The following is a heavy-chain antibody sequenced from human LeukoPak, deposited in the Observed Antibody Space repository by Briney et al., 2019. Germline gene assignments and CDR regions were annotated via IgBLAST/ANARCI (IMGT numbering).Heavy chain of an antibody. V-gene: IGHV3-7*04. CDR1: GFTFSRYG. CDR2: IKQDGSKK. CDR3: TRVGYIDEGIDY. D-gene: IGHD5-24*01. Sequence: PGRSLRLSCAASGFTFSRYGMHWVRQAPGKGLEWVANIKQDGSKKSYVDSVKGRFTISRDNAKNSLYLQMNSLRAEDTAIYYCTRVGYIDEGIDYWGQGTLVTVSS. J-gene: IGHJ4*02.